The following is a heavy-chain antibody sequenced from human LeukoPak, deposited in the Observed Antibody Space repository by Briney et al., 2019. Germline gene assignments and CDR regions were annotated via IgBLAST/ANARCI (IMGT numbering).Heavy chain of an antibody. J-gene: IGHJ6*03. D-gene: IGHD3-10*01. V-gene: IGHV1-8*01. CDR3: AREFYYYGSGREAYYMDV. CDR1: GYTFTSYD. Sequence: GASVKVSCKASGYTFTSYDINWVRQATGQGLEWMGWMNPNSGNTGYAQKFQGRVTMTRDTSISTAYMELSRLRSDDTAVYYCAREFYYYGSGREAYYMDVWGKGTTVTVSS. CDR2: MNPNSGNT.